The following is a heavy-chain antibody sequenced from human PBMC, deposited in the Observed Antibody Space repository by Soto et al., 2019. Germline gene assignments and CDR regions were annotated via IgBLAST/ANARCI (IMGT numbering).Heavy chain of an antibody. D-gene: IGHD5-18*01. J-gene: IGHJ5*02. CDR3: AREEAHVDTAFFDP. Sequence: QLQLQESGPGLVKPSETLSLTCTVSDDSISSSSFYWGWIRQPPGKGLEWIGSLYYSGSAYYNPSLKSRVTISVDTAKKQFSLRLSSVTAADTAVYYCAREEAHVDTAFFDPWGQGILVTVSA. CDR2: LYYSGSA. CDR1: DDSISSSSFY. V-gene: IGHV4-39*02.